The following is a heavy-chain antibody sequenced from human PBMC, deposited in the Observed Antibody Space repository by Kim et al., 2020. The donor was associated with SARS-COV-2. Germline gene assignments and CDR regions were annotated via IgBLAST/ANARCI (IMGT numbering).Heavy chain of an antibody. D-gene: IGHD3-10*01. V-gene: IGHV3-15*06. Sequence: TNYAAPVKGRFTIAREDSKNTLYLQMNSLKSEDTAVYYCSTLGGDDQVKCWGQGTLVTVSS. J-gene: IGHJ4*02. CDR2: T. CDR3: STLGGDDQVKC.